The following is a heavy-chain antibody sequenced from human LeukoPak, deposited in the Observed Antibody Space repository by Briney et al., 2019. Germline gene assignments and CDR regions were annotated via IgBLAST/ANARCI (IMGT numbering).Heavy chain of an antibody. Sequence: SQTLSLTCTVSSGSISSGDYYWSWIRQPPGKGLEWIAYMYYSGSTYYNPSLKSRVTMSADTSKNQLSLKLSSVTAADTAVYYCARPYYYDSRIDPWGQGILVTVSS. J-gene: IGHJ5*02. D-gene: IGHD3-22*01. CDR3: ARPYYYDSRIDP. CDR1: SGSISSGDYY. V-gene: IGHV4-30-4*01. CDR2: MYYSGST.